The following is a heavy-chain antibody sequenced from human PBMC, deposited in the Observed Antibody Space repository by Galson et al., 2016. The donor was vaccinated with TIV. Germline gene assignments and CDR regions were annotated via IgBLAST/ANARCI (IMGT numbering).Heavy chain of an antibody. J-gene: IGHJ3*01. CDR2: INNFGVAT. V-gene: IGHV3-23*01. CDR1: GFSFPSFA. CDR3: AKDANYVLPHDSLDV. D-gene: IGHD3-16*01. Sequence: SLRLSCAASGFSFPSFAMNWVRHAPGRGLEWVSSINNFGVATYYADSVKGRFTISRDNSKNTLYLQMSSLRVEDTAFYYCAKDANYVLPHDSLDVWGQGTGVTVSS.